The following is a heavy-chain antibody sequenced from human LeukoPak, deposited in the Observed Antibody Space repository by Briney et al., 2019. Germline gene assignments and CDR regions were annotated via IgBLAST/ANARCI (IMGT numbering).Heavy chain of an antibody. CDR2: ISTSSSFI. Sequence: GGSLRLSCAASGFTFSSYSMNWVRQAPGKGLEWVSSISTSSSFIYYADSVKGRFTISRDNAKNSLYLQMNSLRAEDTAVYYCARDSYYYDSSGYIELDYWGQGTLVTVSS. J-gene: IGHJ4*02. V-gene: IGHV3-21*01. CDR3: ARDSYYYDSSGYIELDY. CDR1: GFTFSSYS. D-gene: IGHD3-22*01.